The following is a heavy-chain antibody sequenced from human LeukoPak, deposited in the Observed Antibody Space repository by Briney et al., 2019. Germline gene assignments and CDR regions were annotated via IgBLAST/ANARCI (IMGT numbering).Heavy chain of an antibody. CDR2: IYPVDSDT. Sequence: GDSLKISCKVSGDSFTAYWIGWVHQMPRKGLEWKGIIYPVDSDTRYSPSFQGQVTISADKSINTAHLQWSSLKASDTATYYCARLTGYSSGRYIDYWGQGTLVTVSS. J-gene: IGHJ4*02. CDR1: GDSFTAYW. V-gene: IGHV5-51*07. CDR3: ARLTGYSSGRYIDY. D-gene: IGHD6-19*01.